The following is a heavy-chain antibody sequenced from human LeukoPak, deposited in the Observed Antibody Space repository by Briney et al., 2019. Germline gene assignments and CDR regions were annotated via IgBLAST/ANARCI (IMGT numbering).Heavy chain of an antibody. V-gene: IGHV3-7*01. J-gene: IGHJ4*02. CDR1: GFTFSSYW. CDR3: ARSPVEMATISDY. D-gene: IGHD5-24*01. Sequence: PGGSLRLSCAASGFTFSSYWMSWVRQAPGKGLEWVANIKQDGSEKYYVDSVKGRFTISRDNAKNSLYLQMNGLRAEDTAVYYCARSPVEMATISDYWGQGTLVTVSS. CDR2: IKQDGSEK.